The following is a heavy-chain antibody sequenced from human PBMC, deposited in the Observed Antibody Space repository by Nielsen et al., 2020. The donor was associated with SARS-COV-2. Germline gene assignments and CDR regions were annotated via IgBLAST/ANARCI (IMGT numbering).Heavy chain of an antibody. CDR3: ARHGGITMIVVVIPGWFDP. J-gene: IGHJ5*02. V-gene: IGHV4-31*03. Sequence: SETLSLTCTVSGGSTSSGGYYWSWIRQHPGKGLEWIGYIYYSGSTYYNPSLKSRVTISVDTSKNQFSLKLSSVTAADTAVYYCARHGGITMIVVVIPGWFDPWGQGTLVTVSS. CDR2: IYYSGST. D-gene: IGHD3-22*01. CDR1: GGSTSSGGYY.